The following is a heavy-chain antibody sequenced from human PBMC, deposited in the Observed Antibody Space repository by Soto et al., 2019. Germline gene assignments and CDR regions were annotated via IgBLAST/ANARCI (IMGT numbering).Heavy chain of an antibody. CDR3: ARVKGSSWIYYYYYYGMDV. J-gene: IGHJ6*02. D-gene: IGHD6-13*01. V-gene: IGHV1-2*02. Sequence: QVQLVQSGAEVKKPGASVKVSCKASGYTFTGYYMHWVRQAPGQGLEWMGWINPNSGGTNYAQKFQGRVTMTRDTSISTAYMELSRLRSDDTAVYYCARVKGSSWIYYYYYYGMDVWGQGTTVTVSS. CDR1: GYTFTGYY. CDR2: INPNSGGT.